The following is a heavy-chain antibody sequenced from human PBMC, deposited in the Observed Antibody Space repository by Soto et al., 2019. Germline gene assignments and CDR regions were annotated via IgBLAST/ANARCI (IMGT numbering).Heavy chain of an antibody. CDR2: IYYSGST. CDR3: ARDLAAVPRAFDY. V-gene: IGHV4-30-4*01. J-gene: IGHJ4*02. Sequence: SETLSLTCTVSGGSISSGDYYWSWIRQPPGKGLEWIGYIYYSGSTYYNPSLKSRVTISVDTSKNQFSLKLSSVTAADTAVYYCARDLAAVPRAFDYWGRGTLVTVSS. D-gene: IGHD6-13*01. CDR1: GGSISSGDYY.